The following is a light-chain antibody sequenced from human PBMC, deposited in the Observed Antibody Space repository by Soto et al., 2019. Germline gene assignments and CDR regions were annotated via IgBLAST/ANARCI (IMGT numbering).Light chain of an antibody. CDR1: QSIGSW. Sequence: DIQMTQSPSTLSASVGDRVIIVCRASQSIGSWLAWYQQKPGKAPKLLIYKASSLESGVPSRFSGSGSGTEFTLTIRSLQPDDFATYYCHQYNTYLWTFGQGTKVEIK. J-gene: IGKJ1*01. V-gene: IGKV1-5*03. CDR2: KAS. CDR3: HQYNTYLWT.